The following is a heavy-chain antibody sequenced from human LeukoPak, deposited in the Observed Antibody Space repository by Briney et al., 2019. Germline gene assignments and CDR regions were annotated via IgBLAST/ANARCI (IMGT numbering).Heavy chain of an antibody. CDR2: ISSSSSYI. D-gene: IGHD6-19*01. CDR1: GFTFSSYS. J-gene: IGHJ4*02. Sequence: GSLRLSCAASGFTFSSYSMNWVRQAPGKGLEWVSSISSSSSYIYYADSVKGRFTISRDNAKNSLYLQMNSLRAEDTAVYYCARDMYSSGWYPDYWGQGTLVTVSS. V-gene: IGHV3-21*01. CDR3: ARDMYSSGWYPDY.